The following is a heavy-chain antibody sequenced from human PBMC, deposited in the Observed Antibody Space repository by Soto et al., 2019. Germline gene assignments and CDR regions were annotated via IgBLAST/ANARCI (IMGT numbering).Heavy chain of an antibody. CDR2: ISGSGGST. Sequence: EVQLLESGGGLVQPGGSLRLSCAASGFTFSSYAMNWVRQAPGKGLEWVSAISGSGGSTYYADSVKGRFTISRDNXQXXLYLQLNSLRAEDTAVYYCAKVRYSDSSATESFDYWGQGTLVTVSS. V-gene: IGHV3-23*01. D-gene: IGHD3-22*01. J-gene: IGHJ4*02. CDR3: AKVRYSDSSATESFDY. CDR1: GFTFSSYA.